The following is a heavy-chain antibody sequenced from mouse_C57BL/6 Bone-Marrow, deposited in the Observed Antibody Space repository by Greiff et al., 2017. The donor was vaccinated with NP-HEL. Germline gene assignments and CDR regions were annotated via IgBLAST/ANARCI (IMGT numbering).Heavy chain of an antibody. CDR2: IYPGDGDT. CDR3: ARGAY. CDR1: GFNIKDYY. Sequence: VQLQQSGAELVRPGASVKLSCTASGFNIKDYYMHWVKQRPEQGLEWIGQIYPGDGDTNYNGKFKGKATLTADKSSNTAYMQVSSLTSEDSAVYFCARGAYWGQGTLVTVSA. V-gene: IGHV14-1*01. J-gene: IGHJ3*01.